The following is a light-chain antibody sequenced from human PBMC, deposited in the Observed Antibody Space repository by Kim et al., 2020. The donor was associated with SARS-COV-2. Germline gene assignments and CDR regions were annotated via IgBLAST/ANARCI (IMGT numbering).Light chain of an antibody. J-gene: IGLJ3*02. CDR1: SGSIASNY. V-gene: IGLV6-57*04. Sequence: NFMLTQPHSVSESPGKTVTISCTRSSGSIASNYVQWYQQRPGSAPTTVIYEDNQRPSGVPDRFSGSIDSSSNSASLTISGLKTEDEADYYCQSYGNGNGVFGGGTQRTVL. CDR3: QSYGNGNGV. CDR2: EDN.